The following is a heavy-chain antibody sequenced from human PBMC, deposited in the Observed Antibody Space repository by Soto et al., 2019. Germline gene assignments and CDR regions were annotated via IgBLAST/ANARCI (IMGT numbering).Heavy chain of an antibody. D-gene: IGHD3-16*01. Sequence: GGSLRLSCLASGFSFNSFNMNWIRRAPGRGLEWVASISVSGDNIYYGDSVQGRFTISRDNSKRSVFLDLSSLRVEDTAVYYCARDLGLLKSLFDYSGQRTPVTSPQ. CDR1: GFSFNSFN. J-gene: IGHJ4*02. CDR3: ARDLGLLKSLFDY. CDR2: ISVSGDNI. V-gene: IGHV3-21*01.